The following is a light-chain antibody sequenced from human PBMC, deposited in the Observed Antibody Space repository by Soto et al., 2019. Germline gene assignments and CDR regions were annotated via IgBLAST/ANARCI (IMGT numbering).Light chain of an antibody. J-gene: IGKJ1*01. V-gene: IGKV3-15*01. CDR1: QSVSSN. Sequence: EMVMTQSPATLSVSPGERATLACSASQSVSSNLAWYQQKPGQAPSRLIYGASTTATGIPDRFTGSGSGTEFTLTISSLKYEDFPVYYCQQYNNWPPTFAQGTKWIS. CDR3: QQYNNWPPT. CDR2: GAS.